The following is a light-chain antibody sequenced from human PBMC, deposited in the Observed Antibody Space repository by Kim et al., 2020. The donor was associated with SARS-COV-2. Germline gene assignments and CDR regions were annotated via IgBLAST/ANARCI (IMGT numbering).Light chain of an antibody. V-gene: IGLV3-1*01. J-gene: IGLJ2*01. CDR2: QDS. CDR3: QAWDSSTGV. Sequence: SVSPGQTASITCAGDKLGNKYACWYQQKPGQSPFLVIYQDSKRPSGIPERFSGSNSGNTATLTIGGTQAMDEADYYCQAWDSSTGVFGGGTQLTVL. CDR1: KLGNKY.